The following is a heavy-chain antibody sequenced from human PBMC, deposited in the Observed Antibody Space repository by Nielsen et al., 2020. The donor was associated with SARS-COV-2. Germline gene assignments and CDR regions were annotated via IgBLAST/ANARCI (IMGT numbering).Heavy chain of an antibody. CDR1: GYTFTDYY. J-gene: IGHJ6*02. CDR2: INPYSGGT. CDR3: ARDLQGLQSAGYGMDV. Sequence: ASVKVSCKASGYTFTDYYIHWVRQAPGQGLEWMGRINPYSGGTNYAQKFQGTVTMTRDASISTVYMELTSDDTAVYYCARDLQGLQSAGYGMDVWGQGTTVTVSS. D-gene: IGHD3-16*01. V-gene: IGHV1-2*06.